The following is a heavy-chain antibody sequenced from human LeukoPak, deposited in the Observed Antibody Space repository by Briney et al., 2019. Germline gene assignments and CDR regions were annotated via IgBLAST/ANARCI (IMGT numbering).Heavy chain of an antibody. CDR3: ARDYGSGQGVDY. Sequence: GASVKVSCKASGYTFTGYYMHWVRQAPGQGLEWMGWTNPNSGGTDYAQKFQGRVTMTRDTSISTAYMELSSLRSEDTAVYYCARDYGSGQGVDYWGQGTLVTVSS. CDR2: TNPNSGGT. J-gene: IGHJ4*02. V-gene: IGHV1-2*02. D-gene: IGHD3-10*01. CDR1: GYTFTGYY.